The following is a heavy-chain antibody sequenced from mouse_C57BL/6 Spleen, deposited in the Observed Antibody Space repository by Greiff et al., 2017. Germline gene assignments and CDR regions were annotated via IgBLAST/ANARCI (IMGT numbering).Heavy chain of an antibody. V-gene: IGHV1-69*01. Sequence: VQLQQPGAELVMPGASVKLSCKASGYTFTSYWMHWVKQRPGQGLEWIGEIDPSDSYTNYNQKFKGKSALTVDKSSSTAYMQLSSLTSEDSAVYYCARSGHYYAMDYWGQGTSVTVSS. CDR1: GYTFTSYW. J-gene: IGHJ4*01. CDR2: IDPSDSYT. D-gene: IGHD4-1*01. CDR3: ARSGHYYAMDY.